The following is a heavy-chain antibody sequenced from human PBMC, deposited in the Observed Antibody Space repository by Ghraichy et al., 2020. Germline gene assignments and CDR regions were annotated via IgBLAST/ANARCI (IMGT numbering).Heavy chain of an antibody. CDR3: ARVFSYAVAGTFDP. Sequence: SETLSLTCTVSGYSISSGYYWGWIRQPPGKGLEWIGSIYHSGSTYYNPSLKSRVTISVDTSKNQFSLKLSSVTAADTAVYYCARVFSYAVAGTFDPWGQGTLVTVSS. CDR1: GYSISSGYY. V-gene: IGHV4-38-2*02. J-gene: IGHJ5*02. D-gene: IGHD6-19*01. CDR2: IYHSGST.